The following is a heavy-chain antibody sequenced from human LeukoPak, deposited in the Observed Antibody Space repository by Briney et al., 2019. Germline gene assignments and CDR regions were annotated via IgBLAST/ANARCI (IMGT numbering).Heavy chain of an antibody. J-gene: IGHJ4*02. CDR1: GFTFSDYE. CDR3: ARVSYWVGGDPIDY. CDR2: ISISGTTI. V-gene: IGHV3-48*03. Sequence: TGGSLRLSCAASGFTFSDYEMNWVRQAPGKGLEWLSHISISGTTIHYADSVKGRFTISRDNAKNSLYLQMNSLRAEDTAVYYCARVSYWVGGDPIDYWGQGTLVTVSS. D-gene: IGHD2-21*02.